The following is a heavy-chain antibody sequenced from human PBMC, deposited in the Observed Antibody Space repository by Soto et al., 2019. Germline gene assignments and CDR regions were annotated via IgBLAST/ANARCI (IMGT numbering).Heavy chain of an antibody. CDR3: ARVVVVVVAPTLNYFDY. Sequence: ASVKVSCKASGYTFTSYGISWVRQAPGQGLEWMGWISAYNGNTNYAQKLQGRVTMTTDTSTSTAYMELRSLRSDDTAVYYCARVVVVVVAPTLNYFDYWGQGTLVTVSS. D-gene: IGHD2-15*01. V-gene: IGHV1-18*01. CDR1: GYTFTSYG. J-gene: IGHJ4*02. CDR2: ISAYNGNT.